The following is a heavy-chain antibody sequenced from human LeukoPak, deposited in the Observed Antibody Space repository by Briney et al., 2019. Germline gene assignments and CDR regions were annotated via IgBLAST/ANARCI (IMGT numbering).Heavy chain of an antibody. CDR1: GGSISSSSYY. CDR2: IYYSGST. J-gene: IGHJ4*02. Sequence: PSETLSLTCTVSGGSISSSSYYWGWIRQPPGKGLEWIGSIYYSGSTYYNPSLKSRVTISVDTSKNQFSLKLSSVTAADTAVYYCARASDGYSYGTWGQGTLVTVSS. V-gene: IGHV4-39*07. CDR3: ARASDGYSYGT. D-gene: IGHD5-18*01.